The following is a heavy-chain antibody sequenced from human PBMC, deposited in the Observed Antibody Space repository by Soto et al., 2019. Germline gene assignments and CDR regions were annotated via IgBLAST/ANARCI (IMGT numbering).Heavy chain of an antibody. CDR2: ITGGGIDT. CDR3: AKGPRGHCTGATCYPFDY. D-gene: IGHD2-8*02. V-gene: IGHV3-23*01. J-gene: IGHJ4*02. CDR1: GFTFSTYA. Sequence: HPGGSLRLSCAASGFTFSTYATSWVRQAPGKRLEWVSAITGGGIDTFYADSVKGRFTISRDNSKSTLYLQMSSLRAEDTAVYYCAKGPRGHCTGATCYPFDYWGQGTLVTVSS.